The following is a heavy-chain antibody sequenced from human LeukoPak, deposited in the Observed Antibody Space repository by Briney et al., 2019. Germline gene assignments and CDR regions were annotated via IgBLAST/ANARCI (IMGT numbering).Heavy chain of an antibody. Sequence: SETLSLTCTVSGGSISSYYWSWIRQPPGKGLEWIGYIYYSGTTNYNPSLKSRVTISVDTSKNQFSLKLGSVTAADTAVYYCAGDQSDGYFDYWGQGTLVTVSS. V-gene: IGHV4-59*01. CDR3: AGDQSDGYFDY. CDR2: IYYSGTT. J-gene: IGHJ4*02. CDR1: GGSISSYY. D-gene: IGHD5-24*01.